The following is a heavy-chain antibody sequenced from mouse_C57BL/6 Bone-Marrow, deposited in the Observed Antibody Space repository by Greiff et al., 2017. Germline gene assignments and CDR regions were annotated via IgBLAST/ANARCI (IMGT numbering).Heavy chain of an antibody. CDR2: IDPSDSYT. Sequence: QVQLQQSGADLVMPGASVKLSCKASGYTFTSYWMHWVKQRPGQGLEWIGEIDPSDSYTNYNQKIKGKSTLTVDKSSSTAYMQLSSLTSEDSAVYYCARRGGGTPFDYWGQGTTLTVSS. V-gene: IGHV1-69*01. D-gene: IGHD3-3*01. CDR1: GYTFTSYW. CDR3: ARRGGGTPFDY. J-gene: IGHJ2*01.